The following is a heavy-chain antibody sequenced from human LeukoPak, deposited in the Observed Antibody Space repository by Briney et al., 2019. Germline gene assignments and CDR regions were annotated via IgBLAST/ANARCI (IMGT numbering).Heavy chain of an antibody. V-gene: IGHV1-18*01. CDR2: ISAYNGKT. CDR1: GYTFFTSD. D-gene: IGHD2-21*02. J-gene: IGHJ6*02. Sequence: ASVKVSCKASGYTFFTSDVSWVRQAPGQGLEWMGWISAYNGKTNYAQKFQGRVTMTTDTSTNTAYMELRSLRSDDTAVYYCARDSKEGVVTALGMDVWGQGTAVIVSS. CDR3: ARDSKEGVVTALGMDV.